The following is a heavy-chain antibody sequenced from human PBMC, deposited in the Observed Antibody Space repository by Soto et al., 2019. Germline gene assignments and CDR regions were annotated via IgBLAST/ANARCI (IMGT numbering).Heavy chain of an antibody. CDR1: GYTFTSYG. V-gene: IGHV1-18*01. CDR3: ARQYDSSGSSPVDY. Sequence: ASVKVSCKASGYTFTSYGISWVRQAPGQGLEWMGWISAYNGNTNYALKLQGRVTMTTDTSTSTAYMELRSLRSDDTAVYYCARQYDSSGSSPVDYWGQGTLVTVSS. D-gene: IGHD3-22*01. J-gene: IGHJ4*02. CDR2: ISAYNGNT.